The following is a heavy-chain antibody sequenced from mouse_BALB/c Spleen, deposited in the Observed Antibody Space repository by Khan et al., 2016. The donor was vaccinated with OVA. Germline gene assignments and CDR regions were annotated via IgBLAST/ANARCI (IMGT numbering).Heavy chain of an antibody. Sequence: QVQLKESGPELVKPGASVKMSCKASGYTFTDYVMNWVKQRNGQGLEWIGQIYPGSDSTYYNEKFKGKATLTADRSSSTAYMQLSDLTSEDSAVYFCARAGWDVFAYWGQGTLVTVSA. CDR3: ARAGWDVFAY. J-gene: IGHJ3*01. CDR2: IYPGSDST. CDR1: GYTFTDYV. D-gene: IGHD4-1*01. V-gene: IGHV1-77*01.